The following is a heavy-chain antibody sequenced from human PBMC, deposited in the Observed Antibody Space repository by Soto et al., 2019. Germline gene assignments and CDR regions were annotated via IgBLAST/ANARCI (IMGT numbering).Heavy chain of an antibody. V-gene: IGHV3-23*01. J-gene: IGHJ5*02. CDR2: ISGSGGST. Sequence: VGSLRLSCAASGFTFSSYAMSWVRQAPGKGLEWVSAISGSGGSTYYADSVKGRFTISRDNSKNTLYLQMNSLRAEDTAVYYCAKVSDYDFWSGYRRWFDPWGQGTLVTVSS. CDR1: GFTFSSYA. CDR3: AKVSDYDFWSGYRRWFDP. D-gene: IGHD3-3*01.